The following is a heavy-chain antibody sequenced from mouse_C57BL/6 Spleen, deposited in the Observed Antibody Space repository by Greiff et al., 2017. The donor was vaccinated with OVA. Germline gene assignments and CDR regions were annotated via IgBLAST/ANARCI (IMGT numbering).Heavy chain of an antibody. J-gene: IGHJ4*01. CDR2: IDPENGDT. Sequence: EVKLMESGAELVRPGASVKLSCTASGFNIKDDYMHWVKQRPEQGLEWIGWIDPENGDTEYASKFQGKATIPADTSSNTAYLQLSSLTSEDTAVYYCTTFYYDYDVHAMDYGGQGTSVTVSS. V-gene: IGHV14-4*01. CDR3: TTFYYDYDVHAMDY. D-gene: IGHD2-4*01. CDR1: GFNIKDDY.